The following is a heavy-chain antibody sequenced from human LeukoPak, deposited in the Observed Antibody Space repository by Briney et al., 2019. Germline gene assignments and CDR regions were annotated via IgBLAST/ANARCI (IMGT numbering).Heavy chain of an antibody. Sequence: SETLSLTCAVSGGSISSSNWWRWVRRPPGKGREWIGEIYHSGSTNYNPSLKSRVTISVDKSKNQFSLKLSSVTAADTAVYYCARRLWFGELSPWGQGTLVTVSS. CDR2: IYHSGST. D-gene: IGHD3-10*01. CDR1: GGSISSSNW. CDR3: ARRLWFGELSP. J-gene: IGHJ4*02. V-gene: IGHV4-4*02.